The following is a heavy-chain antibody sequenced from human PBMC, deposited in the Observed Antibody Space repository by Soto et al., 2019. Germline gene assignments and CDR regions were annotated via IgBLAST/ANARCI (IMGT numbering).Heavy chain of an antibody. J-gene: IGHJ3*02. CDR2: ISSSSSYI. CDR3: ATLGAALGRDAFDI. V-gene: IGHV3-21*01. Sequence: EVQLVASGGGLGQPGGSLRLSCAASGFTFSSYSINWVRQAPGKELEWVSSISSSSSYIYYADSVKGRFTISRDNAKNSLYLQMNSLRAEDTAVYYCATLGAALGRDAFDIWGQGTMVTVSS. CDR1: GFTFSSYS. D-gene: IGHD2-15*01.